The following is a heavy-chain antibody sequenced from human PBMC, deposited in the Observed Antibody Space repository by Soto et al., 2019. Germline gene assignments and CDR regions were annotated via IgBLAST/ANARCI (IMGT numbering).Heavy chain of an antibody. CDR1: GFTFSSYE. J-gene: IGHJ5*02. Sequence: LILSCAASGFTFSSYEMNWVRQAPGKGLEWVSYISSSGSTIYYADSVKGRFTISRDNAKNSLYLQMNSLRAEDTAVYYCARAYSNLRSGALNWFDPWGQGTLVTVS. CDR2: ISSSGSTI. D-gene: IGHD4-4*01. CDR3: ARAYSNLRSGALNWFDP. V-gene: IGHV3-48*03.